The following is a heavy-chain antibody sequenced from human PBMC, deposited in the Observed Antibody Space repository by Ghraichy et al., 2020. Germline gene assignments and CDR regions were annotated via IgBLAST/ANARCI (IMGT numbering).Heavy chain of an antibody. D-gene: IGHD3-10*01. Sequence: SETLSLTCTVSGYSISSGYYWGWIRQPPGKGLEWIASTYHSGSTSYNPSLKSRVTISVDTYKNQFSLNLNSVTAADTAVYYCARDSGFGVFYFDPWGPGTLITVSS. CDR2: TYHSGST. J-gene: IGHJ4*02. CDR3: ARDSGFGVFYFDP. CDR1: GYSISSGYY. V-gene: IGHV4-38-2*02.